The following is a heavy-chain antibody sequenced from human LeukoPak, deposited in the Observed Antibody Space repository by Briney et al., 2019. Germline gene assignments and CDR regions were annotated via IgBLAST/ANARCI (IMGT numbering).Heavy chain of an antibody. D-gene: IGHD6-13*01. CDR2: ISGSGGST. J-gene: IGHJ4*02. Sequence: GGSLRLSCAAAGFTFSSYAMSWVRQAPGKGLEGVSAISGSGGSTYYADSVKGRFTSARYNSKNTLYLQMKSLRDQDTAVYYCATEGSSSWYFDYWGQGTLVTVSS. V-gene: IGHV3-23*01. CDR1: GFTFSSYA. CDR3: ATEGSSSWYFDY.